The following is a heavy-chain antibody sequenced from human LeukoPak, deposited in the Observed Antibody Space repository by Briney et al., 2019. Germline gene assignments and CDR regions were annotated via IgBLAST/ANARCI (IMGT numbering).Heavy chain of an antibody. CDR1: GGSISSSSYY. D-gene: IGHD1-26*01. CDR2: IYYSGST. CDR3: ARGMGNINY. V-gene: IGHV4-39*07. Sequence: KTSETLSLTCTVSGGSISSSSYYWGWIRQPPGKGLEWIGSIYYSGSTYYNPSLKSRVTISVDTSKNQFSLKLSSVTAADTAVYYCARGMGNINYWGQGTLVTVSS. J-gene: IGHJ4*02.